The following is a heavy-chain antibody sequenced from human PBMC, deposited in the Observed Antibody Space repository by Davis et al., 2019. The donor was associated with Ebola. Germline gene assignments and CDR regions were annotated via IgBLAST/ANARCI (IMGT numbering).Heavy chain of an antibody. CDR1: GYTFTSYG. CDR2: ISAYNGNT. Sequence: ASVKVSCKASGYTFTSYGISWVRQAPGQGLEWMGWISAYNGNTNYAQKLQGRVTMTTDTSTSTAYMELRSLRSDDTAVYYCAREPPITIFGVVTPPSYMDVWGKGTTVTVSS. D-gene: IGHD3-3*01. V-gene: IGHV1-18*01. CDR3: AREPPITIFGVVTPPSYMDV. J-gene: IGHJ6*03.